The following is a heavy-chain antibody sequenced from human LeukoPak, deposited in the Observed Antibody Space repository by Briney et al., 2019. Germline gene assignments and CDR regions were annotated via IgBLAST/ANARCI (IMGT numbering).Heavy chain of an antibody. J-gene: IGHJ6*02. CDR2: ISGSGGST. CDR3: AKEGEYCSSTSCYHGMDV. Sequence: GGSLRLSCAASGFTFSSYAMSWVRQAPGKGLEWVSAISGSGGSTYYADSVKGRFTISRDNSKNTPYLQMNSLRAEDTAVYYCAKEGEYCSSTSCYHGMDVWGQGTTVTVSS. V-gene: IGHV3-23*01. D-gene: IGHD2-2*01. CDR1: GFTFSSYA.